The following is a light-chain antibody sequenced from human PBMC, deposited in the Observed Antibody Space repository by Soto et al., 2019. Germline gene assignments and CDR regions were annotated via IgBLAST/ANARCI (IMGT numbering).Light chain of an antibody. CDR2: EGT. Sequence: QSALTQPASVSASPGQSITIPCTGTSSDVGSYNLVSWFQQHPGKVPKLLIYEGTKRPSGLSDRFSGSKSGNTASLTISGLQAEDEADYYCCAFTSAGTWVFGGGTKVTVL. CDR3: CAFTSAGTWV. V-gene: IGLV2-23*01. CDR1: SSDVGSYNL. J-gene: IGLJ3*02.